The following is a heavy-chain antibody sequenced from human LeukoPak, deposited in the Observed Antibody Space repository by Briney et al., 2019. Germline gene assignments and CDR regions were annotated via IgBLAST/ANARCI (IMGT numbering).Heavy chain of an antibody. J-gene: IGHJ4*02. V-gene: IGHV3-30-3*01. CDR3: VRERAGFDY. CDR1: GFTFSSYA. CDR2: ISYDGSNK. Sequence: GGSLRLSCAASGFTFSSYAMHWVRQAPGKGLEWVAVISYDGSNKYYADSVKGRFTISRDNSKNTLYLQMNSLRAEDTAVYYCVRERAGFDYWGRGTLVTVSS.